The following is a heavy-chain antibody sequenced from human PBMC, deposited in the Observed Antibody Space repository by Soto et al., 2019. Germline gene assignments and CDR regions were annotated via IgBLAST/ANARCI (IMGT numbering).Heavy chain of an antibody. Sequence: PSETRSLTCALHGVSFSGYYWVLIRQPPGKGLESSGEINHSGSTNYNPPSKSRVTISVDTSKNQSSLKRSSVTAADTAVYYCARKKEAGHGLYYGMDVWGQGTTVTVSS. CDR3: ARKKEAGHGLYYGMDV. J-gene: IGHJ6*02. CDR1: GVSFSGYY. V-gene: IGHV4-34*01. CDR2: INHSGST. D-gene: IGHD6-13*01.